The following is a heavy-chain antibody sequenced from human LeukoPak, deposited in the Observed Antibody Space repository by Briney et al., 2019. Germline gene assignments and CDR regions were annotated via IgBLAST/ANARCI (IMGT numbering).Heavy chain of an antibody. D-gene: IGHD7-27*01. CDR2: MNPNSGNT. J-gene: IGHJ5*02. CDR1: GYTFTIYD. Sequence: GASVKVSFKGSGYTFTIYDINWVRQATGQGREWMGWMNPNSGNTGYTQKFQGRVTMTRTTSISTAYMELSSLRSEDTAVYYCARGSPPGFNWFDPWGQGTLVTVSS. V-gene: IGHV1-8*01. CDR3: ARGSPPGFNWFDP.